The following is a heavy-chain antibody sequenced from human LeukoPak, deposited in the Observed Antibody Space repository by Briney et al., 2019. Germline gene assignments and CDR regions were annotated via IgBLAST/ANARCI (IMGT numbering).Heavy chain of an antibody. CDR3: AKDLYWALEY. CDR1: GFTFSTYG. CDR2: IYYDGKNK. Sequence: GGSLRLSCAASGFTFSTYGMHWVRQAQGKGLEWVAFIYYDGKNKYYADSVKGRFTISRDNSKNTLYLQMNSLRAEDTAVYYCAKDLYWALEYWGQGTLVTVSS. V-gene: IGHV3-30*02. D-gene: IGHD2-8*02. J-gene: IGHJ4*02.